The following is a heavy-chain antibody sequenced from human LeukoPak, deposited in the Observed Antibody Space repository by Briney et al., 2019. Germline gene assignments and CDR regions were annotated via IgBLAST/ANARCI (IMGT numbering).Heavy chain of an antibody. D-gene: IGHD1-1*01. CDR1: GFTFSSYE. CDR3: VREEEMERLDP. V-gene: IGHV3-48*03. J-gene: IGHJ5*02. CDR2: ISGSGGGT. Sequence: GGSLRLSCAASGFTFSSYEMNWVRQAPGKGLEWISYISGSGGGTYYADSVKGRFTISRDSAKSSLFLQMNSLRAEDTAVYHCVREEEMERLDPWGQGTLATVSS.